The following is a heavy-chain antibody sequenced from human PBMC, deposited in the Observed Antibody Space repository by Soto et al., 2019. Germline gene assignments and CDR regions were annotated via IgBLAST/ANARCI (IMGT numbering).Heavy chain of an antibody. CDR1: GFTFSSYG. Sequence: GGSLRLSCAASGFTFSSYGMHWVRQAPGKGLEWVAVIWYDGSNKYYADSVKGRFTVSRDNSKNTLYLQMNSLRAEDTAVYYCARPQYLVVVDGDAFDIWGQGTMVTVSS. V-gene: IGHV3-33*01. J-gene: IGHJ3*02. D-gene: IGHD3-22*01. CDR2: IWYDGSNK. CDR3: ARPQYLVVVDGDAFDI.